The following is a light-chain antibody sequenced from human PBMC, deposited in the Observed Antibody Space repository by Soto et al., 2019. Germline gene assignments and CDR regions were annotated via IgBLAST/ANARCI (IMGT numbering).Light chain of an antibody. J-gene: IGKJ1*01. Sequence: PGERATLSCRASQSVSSTYLAWYQQKPGQAPRLLIYGASSRATGIPDRFSGSGSGTDFTLTISRLEPEDFAVYYCQQYASSPRTFGQGTKVEIK. V-gene: IGKV3-20*01. CDR1: QSVSSTY. CDR3: QQYASSPRT. CDR2: GAS.